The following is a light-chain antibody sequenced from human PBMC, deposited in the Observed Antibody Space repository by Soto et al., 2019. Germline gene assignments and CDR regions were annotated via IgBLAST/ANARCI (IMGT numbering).Light chain of an antibody. CDR1: GSDVGAYNY. V-gene: IGLV2-14*01. J-gene: IGLJ1*01. CDR2: DVN. Sequence: QSVLTQPASVSGSPGQWITISCTGTGSDVGAYNYVSWHQQHPGKAPRLIIYDVNSRPSGVSNRFSGSKSGNTASLTISGLQVEDEADYYCKSYTSSTTYGFGTGTKLTVL. CDR3: KSYTSSTTYG.